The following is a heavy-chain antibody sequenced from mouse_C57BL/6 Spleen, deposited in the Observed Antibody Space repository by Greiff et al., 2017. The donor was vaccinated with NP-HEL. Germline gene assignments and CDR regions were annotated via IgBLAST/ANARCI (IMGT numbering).Heavy chain of an antibody. CDR3: ARLNYYLDY. Sequence: VKLVESGAELARPGASVKLSCKASGYTFTSYGISWVKQRTGQGLEWIGEIYPRSGNTYYNEKFKGKATLTADKSSSTAYMELRSLTSEDSAVYFCARLNYYLDYWGQGTTLTVSS. V-gene: IGHV1-81*01. CDR2: IYPRSGNT. J-gene: IGHJ2*01. D-gene: IGHD2-1*01. CDR1: GYTFTSYG.